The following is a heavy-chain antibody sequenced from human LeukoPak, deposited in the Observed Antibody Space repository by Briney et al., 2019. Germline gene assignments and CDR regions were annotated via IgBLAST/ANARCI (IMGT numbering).Heavy chain of an antibody. V-gene: IGHV1-24*01. CDR2: FDPEDGET. D-gene: IGHD1-26*01. CDR3: ATEVGAQTPYYFDY. CDR1: GYTFTGYY. Sequence: GASVKVSCKASGYTFTGYYMHWVRQAPGKGLEWMGGFDPEDGETIYAQKFQGRVTMTEDTSTDTAYMELSSLRSEDTAVYYCATEVGAQTPYYFDYWGQGTLVTVSS. J-gene: IGHJ4*02.